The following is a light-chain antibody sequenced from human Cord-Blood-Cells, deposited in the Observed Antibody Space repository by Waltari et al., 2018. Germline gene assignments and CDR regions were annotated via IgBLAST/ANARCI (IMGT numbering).Light chain of an antibody. J-gene: IGLJ2*01. V-gene: IGLV1-44*01. Sequence: QSVLPQPPSASATPGQRVTISCSGSSSNIGSTTVTWYQQLPGTAPKLLIYSNNQRPSGVPDRFSGSKSGTSASLAISGLQSEDEADYYCAAWDDSLNGPVFGGGTKLTVL. CDR1: SSNIGSTT. CDR2: SNN. CDR3: AAWDDSLNGPV.